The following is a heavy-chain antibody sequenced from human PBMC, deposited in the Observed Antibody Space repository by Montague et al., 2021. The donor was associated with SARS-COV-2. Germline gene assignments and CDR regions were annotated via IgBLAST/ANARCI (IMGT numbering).Heavy chain of an antibody. D-gene: IGHD4-23*01. V-gene: IGHV3-13*04. CDR3: AKEAVVTLDY. CDR1: GFTFSSYD. CDR2: IGTAGDT. J-gene: IGHJ4*02. Sequence: SLRLSCAASGFTFSSYDMHWVRQATGKGLEWVSAIGTAGDTYYPGSVKGRFTISRDNSKNTLYLQMNSLRAEDTAVYYCAKEAVVTLDYWGQGTLVTVSS.